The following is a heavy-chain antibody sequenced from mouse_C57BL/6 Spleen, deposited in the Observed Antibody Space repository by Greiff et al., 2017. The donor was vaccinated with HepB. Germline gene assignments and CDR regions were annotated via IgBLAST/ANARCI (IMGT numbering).Heavy chain of an antibody. D-gene: IGHD1-1*01. Sequence: QVHVKQPGAELVRPGSSVKLSCKASGYTFTSYWMHWVKQRPIQGLEWIGNIDPSDSETHYNQKFKDKATLTVDKSSSTAYMQLSSLTSEDSAVYYCGRDYGSSLDYWGQGTTLTVSS. CDR1: GYTFTSYW. CDR2: IDPSDSET. CDR3: GRDYGSSLDY. J-gene: IGHJ2*01. V-gene: IGHV1-52*01.